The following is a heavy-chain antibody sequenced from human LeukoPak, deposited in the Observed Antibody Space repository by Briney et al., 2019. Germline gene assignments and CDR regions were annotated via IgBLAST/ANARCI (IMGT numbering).Heavy chain of an antibody. D-gene: IGHD6-13*01. J-gene: IGHJ5*02. CDR1: GGSISSYY. CDR3: ARGGHSSSWCFDP. Sequence: SETLSLTCTVSGGSISSYYWSWIRQPPGKGLEWIGYIYYSGSTNYNPSLKSRVTISVDTSKNQFSLKLSSVTAADTAVYYCARGGHSSSWCFDPWGQGTLVTVSS. CDR2: IYYSGST. V-gene: IGHV4-59*01.